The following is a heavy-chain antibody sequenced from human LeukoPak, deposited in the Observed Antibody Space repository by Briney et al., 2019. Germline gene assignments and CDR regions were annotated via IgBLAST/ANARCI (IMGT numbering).Heavy chain of an antibody. V-gene: IGHV4-34*01. CDR3: ARETNYYGSGSYWLRANYFDY. CDR2: IDHSGST. J-gene: IGHJ4*02. D-gene: IGHD3-10*01. Sequence: SETLSLTCTVYGGSFSGYYWGWIRQPPGKGLEWIGEIDHSGSTNFNPSLKSRVTISGSTNYNPSLKSRVTISFDTSKNQFSLRLTSVTAADTAVYYCARETNYYGSGSYWLRANYFDYWGQGTLVTVSS. CDR1: GGSFSGYY.